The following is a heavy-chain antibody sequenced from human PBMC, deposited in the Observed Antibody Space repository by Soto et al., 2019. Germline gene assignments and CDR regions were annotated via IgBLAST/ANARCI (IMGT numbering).Heavy chain of an antibody. D-gene: IGHD2-15*01. CDR3: AGTPSHRWYDMVV. J-gene: IGHJ6*03. Sequence: QILSLTCAISGDSDSRNSAAWNWICLAPSRGFEWLAMIYDRFRWYNDYAVFVRSRITVNQGASINHFSLHLTAGTPEDAAVYYCAGTPSHRWYDMVVSGEGTTLPLSS. CDR1: GDSDSRNSAA. CDR2: IYDRFRWYN. V-gene: IGHV6-1*01.